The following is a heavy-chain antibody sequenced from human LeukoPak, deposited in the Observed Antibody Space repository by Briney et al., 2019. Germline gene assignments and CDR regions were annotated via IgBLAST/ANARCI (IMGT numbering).Heavy chain of an antibody. CDR3: ATLGAATRPYYYYYGMDV. CDR2: IYHTGSN. J-gene: IGHJ6*02. CDR1: GGSFSSADYY. Sequence: SETLSLTCTVSGGSFSSADYYWSWIRHPPGKALEWIGYIYHTGSNNYKYSLKSRVTISVDTSKNQFSLKLSSVTAADTAVYYCATLGAATRPYYYYYGMDVWGQGTTVTVSS. V-gene: IGHV4-61*08. D-gene: IGHD2-15*01.